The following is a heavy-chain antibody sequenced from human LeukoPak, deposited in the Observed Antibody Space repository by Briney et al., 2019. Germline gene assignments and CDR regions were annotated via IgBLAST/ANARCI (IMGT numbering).Heavy chain of an antibody. CDR1: GGSISSGSYY. CDR2: IYTSGST. Sequence: PSQTLSLTCTVSGGSISSGSYYWSWIRQPAGKGLEWIGRIYTSGSTNYNPSLKSRVTISVDTSKNQFSLKLSSVTAADTAVYYCARGKKQWPFSGYYYMDVWGKGTTVTISS. CDR3: ARGKKQWPFSGYYYMDV. D-gene: IGHD6-19*01. V-gene: IGHV4-61*02. J-gene: IGHJ6*03.